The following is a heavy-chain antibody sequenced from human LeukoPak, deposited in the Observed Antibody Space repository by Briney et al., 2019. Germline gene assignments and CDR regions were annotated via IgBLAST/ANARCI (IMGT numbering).Heavy chain of an antibody. J-gene: IGHJ4*02. D-gene: IGHD1-1*01. CDR3: ASLYWNDGGY. CDR1: GGSFSGYY. Sequence: SETLSLTCAVYGGSFSGYYWSWIRQPPGKGLEWIGEINHSGSTNYNPSLKSRVTISVDTSKNQFSLKLSSVTAADTAVYYCASLYWNDGGYWGRGTLVTVPS. V-gene: IGHV4-34*01. CDR2: INHSGST.